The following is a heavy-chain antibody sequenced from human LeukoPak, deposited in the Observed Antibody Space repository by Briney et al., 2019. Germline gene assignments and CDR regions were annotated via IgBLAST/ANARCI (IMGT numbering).Heavy chain of an antibody. J-gene: IGHJ2*01. Sequence: GESLKISCKASGYNFNSQWIGWVRQMPGTGLEWMGITFGGGFGTKYNPAFQGLVTMSVDKSMNTAYLQWSNLEASDTAVYYCGRQFPPAGTTGRFFDIWGRGTLVTVSS. D-gene: IGHD4-17*01. V-gene: IGHV5-51*01. CDR1: GYNFNSQW. CDR3: GRQFPPAGTTGRFFDI. CDR2: TFGGGFGT.